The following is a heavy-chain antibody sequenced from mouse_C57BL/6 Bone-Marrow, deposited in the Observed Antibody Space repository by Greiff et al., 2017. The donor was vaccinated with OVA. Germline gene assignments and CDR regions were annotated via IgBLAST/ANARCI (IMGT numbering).Heavy chain of an antibody. CDR3: ARSGDYEYYYAMDY. Sequence: VQLQQSGAELVRPGTSVKVSCKASGYAFPNSLFAWVKQRPGQGLEWIGVINPGSGGTNDNEKFKGEATLTADKYSSTAYMQLSSLTSEDSAVYFCARSGDYEYYYAMDYWGQGTSVTVSS. CDR1: GYAFPNSL. V-gene: IGHV1-54*01. J-gene: IGHJ4*01. D-gene: IGHD2-4*01. CDR2: INPGSGGT.